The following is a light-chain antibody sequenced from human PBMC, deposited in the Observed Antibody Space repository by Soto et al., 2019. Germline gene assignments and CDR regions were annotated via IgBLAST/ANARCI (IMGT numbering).Light chain of an antibody. Sequence: DIQMTQSPSTLSASVGVRVTITCRASQSISNWLAWYQQKPGKAPKLLIYDASSLESGVPSRFSGSGSGTEFTLTISRLQPDDFATYYCQQYNSYPRTFGQGTKVEIK. V-gene: IGKV1-5*01. CDR2: DAS. CDR1: QSISNW. CDR3: QQYNSYPRT. J-gene: IGKJ1*01.